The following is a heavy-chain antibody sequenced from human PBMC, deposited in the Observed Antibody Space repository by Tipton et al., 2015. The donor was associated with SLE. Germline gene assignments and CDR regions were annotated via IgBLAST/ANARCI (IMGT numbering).Heavy chain of an antibody. D-gene: IGHD3-10*01. CDR3: ASLRTEYYYGSRADY. CDR1: GGSFSGYY. Sequence: TLSLTCAVYGGSFSGYYWSWIRQPPGKGLEWIGEINHSGSTNYNPSLKSRVTISVDTSKNQFSLKLSSGTAADTAGYYCASLRTEYYYGSRADYWGQGTLVTVSS. CDR2: INHSGST. V-gene: IGHV4-34*01. J-gene: IGHJ4*02.